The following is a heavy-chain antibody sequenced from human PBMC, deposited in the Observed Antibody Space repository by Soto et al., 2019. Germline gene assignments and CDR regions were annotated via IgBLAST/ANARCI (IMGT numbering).Heavy chain of an antibody. Sequence: QVQLVESGGGMVQPGRSLRLSCAASGFTFSIYGIHWVRQAPGKGLEWVAVIWYDGSDKYYADSVKGRFTISRDNSKNTLYLQMNSLRAEDTAVYYCARASGPFDYWGQGTLVTVSS. J-gene: IGHJ4*02. CDR2: IWYDGSDK. CDR3: ARASGPFDY. CDR1: GFTFSIYG. V-gene: IGHV3-33*01. D-gene: IGHD2-8*02.